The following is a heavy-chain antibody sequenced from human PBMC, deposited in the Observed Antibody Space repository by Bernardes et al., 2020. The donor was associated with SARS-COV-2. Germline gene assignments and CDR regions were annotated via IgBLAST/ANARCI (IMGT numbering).Heavy chain of an antibody. CDR1: GFTFSSYA. J-gene: IGHJ4*02. D-gene: IGHD3-10*01. Sequence: GGSLRLSCAASGFTFSSYAMHWVRQAPGKGLAWVAVISYDGSNKYYADSVKGRFTISRDNSKNTLYLQMNSLRAEDTAVYYCARPLGGYYYFDYWGQGTLVTCSS. CDR2: ISYDGSNK. CDR3: ARPLGGYYYFDY. V-gene: IGHV3-30*04.